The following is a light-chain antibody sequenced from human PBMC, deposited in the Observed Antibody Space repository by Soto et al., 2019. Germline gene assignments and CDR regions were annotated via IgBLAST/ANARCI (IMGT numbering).Light chain of an antibody. CDR1: SSNIGAGYD. Sequence: QSVLTQPPSMSGAPGQRVTISCTGSSSNIGAGYDVHWYQLLPGTAPKLLIYGNSNRPSGVPDRFSGSKSGTSASLAITGLQAEDEADYYCQSYDSSLRGGVFGGGTKLTVL. J-gene: IGLJ2*01. CDR2: GNS. CDR3: QSYDSSLRGGV. V-gene: IGLV1-40*01.